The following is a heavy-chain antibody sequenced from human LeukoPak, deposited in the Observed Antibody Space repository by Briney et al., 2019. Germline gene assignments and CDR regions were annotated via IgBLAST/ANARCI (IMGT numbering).Heavy chain of an antibody. CDR2: ISSSSSYI. J-gene: IGHJ5*02. V-gene: IGHV3-21*01. Sequence: GGSLRLSCAASGFTFSSYSMSWVRQAPGKGLEWVSSISSSSSYIYYADSVKGRFTISRDNAKNSLYLQMNSLRAEDTAVYYCARDSGRELRYFRVGNNWFDPWGQGTLVTVSS. D-gene: IGHD3-9*01. CDR1: GFTFSSYS. CDR3: ARDSGRELRYFRVGNNWFDP.